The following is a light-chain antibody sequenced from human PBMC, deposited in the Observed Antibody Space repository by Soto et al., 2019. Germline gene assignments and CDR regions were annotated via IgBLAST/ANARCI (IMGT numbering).Light chain of an antibody. CDR3: SSYAGRTLYV. V-gene: IGLV2-8*01. CDR1: SSDVGGYNY. J-gene: IGLJ1*01. CDR2: EVS. Sequence: QSALTQPPSASGSPGQSVTISCTGTSSDVGGYNYVSWYQQHPGKAPKLLIHEVSKRPSGVTDRFSGFKSGNTASLTVSGLQPEDEADYYCSSYAGRTLYVFGTGTKLTVL.